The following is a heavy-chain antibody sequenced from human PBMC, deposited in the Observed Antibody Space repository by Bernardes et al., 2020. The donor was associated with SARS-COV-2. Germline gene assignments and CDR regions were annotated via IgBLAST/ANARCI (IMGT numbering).Heavy chain of an antibody. J-gene: IGHJ4*02. Sequence: GGSLRLSCAASGFTFSDHGMHWVRQAPGKGLEWVGVIWYDGSNKYYADSVKGRFTISRDNSKNTVFLQMTSLRPEDTAFYYCAREGEDSTSSYFDYWGQGTLVTVSS. CDR2: IWYDGSNK. D-gene: IGHD6-6*01. CDR3: AREGEDSTSSYFDY. CDR1: GFTFSDHG. V-gene: IGHV3-33*01.